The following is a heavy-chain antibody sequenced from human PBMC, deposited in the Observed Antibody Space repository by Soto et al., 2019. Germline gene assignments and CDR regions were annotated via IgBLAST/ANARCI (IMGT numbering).Heavy chain of an antibody. CDR1: GYSFTSYW. Sequence: EVQLVQSGAEVKKPGESLKISCKGSGYSFTSYWIGWVRQMPGKGLEWMGIIYPGDSDTRYIPSFQVQVTISADKSISTAYLQWSSLKASDTAMYYCARHGVCDILTGQPDYWGQGTLVTVSS. CDR2: IYPGDSDT. D-gene: IGHD3-9*01. CDR3: ARHGVCDILTGQPDY. V-gene: IGHV5-51*01. J-gene: IGHJ4*02.